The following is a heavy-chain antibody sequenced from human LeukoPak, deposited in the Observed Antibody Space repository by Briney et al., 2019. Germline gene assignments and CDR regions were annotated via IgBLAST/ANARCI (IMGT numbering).Heavy chain of an antibody. CDR2: INHSGST. CDR3: ARRVVGAFYFDY. CDR1: GGSISSYY. V-gene: IGHV4-34*01. J-gene: IGHJ4*02. D-gene: IGHD1-26*01. Sequence: SETLSLTCTVSGGSISSYYWSWIRQPPGKGLEWIGEINHSGSTNYNPSLKSRVTISVDTSKNQFSLKLSSVTAADTAVYYCARRVVGAFYFDYWGQGTLVTVSS.